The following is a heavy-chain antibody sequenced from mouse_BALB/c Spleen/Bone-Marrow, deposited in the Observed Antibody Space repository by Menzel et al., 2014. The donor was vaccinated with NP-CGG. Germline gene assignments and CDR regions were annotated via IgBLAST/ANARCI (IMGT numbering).Heavy chain of an antibody. CDR1: GFTFSDYY. D-gene: IGHD2-14*01. CDR2: ISDGGSYT. CDR3: ARTYRPFALDY. Sequence: EVQGVESGGGLVKPGGSLKLSCAASGFTFSDYYMYWVRQTPEKRLEWAATISDGGSYTDYPGSVKGRFTVSRDNAKNNLYLQMSSLKSENTAMYFCARTYRPFALDYWGQGTSVTVSS. J-gene: IGHJ4*01. V-gene: IGHV5-4*02.